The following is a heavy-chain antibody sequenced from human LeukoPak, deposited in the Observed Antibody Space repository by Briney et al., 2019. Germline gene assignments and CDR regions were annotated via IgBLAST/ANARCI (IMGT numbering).Heavy chain of an antibody. J-gene: IGHJ5*02. Sequence: SEAPSLTCTVSGGSISSSSYYWGWIRQPPGKGLEWIGSIYYSGSTYYNPSLKSRVTISVDTSKNQFSLKLSSVTAADTAVYYRAGGSGSYYNNWFDPWGQGTLVTVSS. CDR1: GGSISSSSYY. CDR2: IYYSGST. CDR3: AGGSGSYYNNWFDP. V-gene: IGHV4-39*05. D-gene: IGHD3-10*01.